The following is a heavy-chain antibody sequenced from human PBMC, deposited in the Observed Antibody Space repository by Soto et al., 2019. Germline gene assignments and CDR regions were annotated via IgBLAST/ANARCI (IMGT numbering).Heavy chain of an antibody. V-gene: IGHV4-59*01. Sequence: PSETLSLTCTVSGGSISPYYWSWIRQPPGKGLEWIGYVYYSGNTNYNPSLESRATISVDTSRNRFSLNLTSATAADTAVYYCARKGAAASYAHYYMDVWGRGTAVTVSS. CDR1: GGSISPYY. CDR3: ARKGAAASYAHYYMDV. CDR2: VYYSGNT. D-gene: IGHD6-13*01. J-gene: IGHJ6*03.